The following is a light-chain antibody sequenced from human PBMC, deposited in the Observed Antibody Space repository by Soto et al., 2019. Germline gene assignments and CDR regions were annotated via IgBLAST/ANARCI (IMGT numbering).Light chain of an antibody. V-gene: IGKV1-39*01. J-gene: IGKJ4*01. Sequence: DIQMTQSPSSLSASVGDRVTITCRASQSISSYLNWYQQKPGKAPRLLIYAASSLQSGVPSRFRGIGSGTDFTLTISSLQTEDSATYYCQQSYSTPPTFGGGTKVEIK. CDR3: QQSYSTPPT. CDR2: AAS. CDR1: QSISSY.